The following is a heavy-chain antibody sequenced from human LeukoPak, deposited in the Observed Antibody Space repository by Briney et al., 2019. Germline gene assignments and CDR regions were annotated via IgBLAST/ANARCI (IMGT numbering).Heavy chain of an antibody. J-gene: IGHJ5*02. V-gene: IGHV4-59*01. CDR3: ASGGFCGSTTCYPNWFDP. CDR2: ISYCGST. D-gene: IGHD2-2*01. CDR1: GGSITSYH. Sequence: SETLSLTCTVSGGSITSYHWSWLRQPPGKGLERVGHISYCGSTNYNPSLKSRVTISIDTSKNQFSLKLSSVTAADTAVYYCASGGFCGSTTCYPNWFDPWGQGTLVTVSS.